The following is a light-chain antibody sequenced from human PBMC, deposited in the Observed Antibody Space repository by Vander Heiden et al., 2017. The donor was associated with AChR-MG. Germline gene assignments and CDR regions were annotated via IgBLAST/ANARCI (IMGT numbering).Light chain of an antibody. Sequence: IQLTQSPSSLSASVGDRVTITCRASQGMSTYLAWYQQKPGKAPKLLINGASTLQSGVPSRFSGSGSVTDFTLTIISLQPEDFATYYCQQLYSYPITFGQGTRLEI. CDR2: GAS. V-gene: IGKV1-9*01. CDR1: QGMSTY. CDR3: QQLYSYPIT. J-gene: IGKJ5*01.